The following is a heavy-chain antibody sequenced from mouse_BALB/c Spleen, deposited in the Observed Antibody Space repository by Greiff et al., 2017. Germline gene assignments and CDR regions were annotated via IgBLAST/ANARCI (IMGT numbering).Heavy chain of an antibody. D-gene: IGHD1-1*01. Sequence: DVKLVESGGGLVKPGGSLKLSCAASGFTFSSYTMSWVRQTPEKRLEWVATISSGGSYTYYPDSVKGRFTISRDNAKNTLYLQMSSLKSEDTAMYYCTREAFITTVVDYWGQGTSVTVSA. J-gene: IGHJ4*01. CDR2: ISSGGSYT. CDR1: GFTFSSYT. CDR3: TREAFITTVVDY. V-gene: IGHV5-6-4*01.